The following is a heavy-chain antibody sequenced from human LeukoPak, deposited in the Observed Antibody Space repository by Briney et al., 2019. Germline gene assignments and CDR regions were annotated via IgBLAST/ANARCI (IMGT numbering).Heavy chain of an antibody. V-gene: IGHV3-48*01. CDR2: ISGSSRAI. CDR1: GFTFSSYS. D-gene: IGHD3-10*01. J-gene: IGHJ4*02. Sequence: GGSLRLSCAASGFTFSSYSMNWVRQAPGKGLEWISYISGSSRAIYYADSVKGRFTISRDNAKNSLYLQMNNLRAEDTAVYYCATGAWLFGYWGQGTLVTVSS. CDR3: ATGAWLFGY.